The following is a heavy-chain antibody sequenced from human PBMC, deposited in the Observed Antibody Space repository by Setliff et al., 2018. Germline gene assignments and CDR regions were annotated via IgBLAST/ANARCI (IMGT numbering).Heavy chain of an antibody. J-gene: IGHJ6*03. CDR2: FDPEDEET. CDR3: ARGPTIFGAIYYMDV. CDR1: GYRLIEVS. V-gene: IGHV1-24*01. D-gene: IGHD3-3*01. Sequence: ASVKVSCKVSGYRLIEVSMHWVRQAPGKGLEWMGGFDPEDEETVYAQKFQGRVTMTEDTSTDTAYMELSSLRSEDTAAYYCARGPTIFGAIYYMDVWGKGTTVTVSS.